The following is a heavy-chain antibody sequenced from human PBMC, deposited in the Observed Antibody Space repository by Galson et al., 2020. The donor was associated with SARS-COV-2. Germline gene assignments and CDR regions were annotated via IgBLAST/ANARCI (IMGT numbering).Heavy chain of an antibody. CDR1: CYSISSGYY. J-gene: IGHJ5*02. D-gene: IGHD1-26*01. Sequence: SETLSLTCTVSCYSISSGYYWGWIRQPPGEGLEWIGTVYYTGTTYSNPSLRSRLTISVDTSKNHFSLKLTSVTAADTAMYYCAKVAEAPTTGGWFDPWGQGTLVTVSS. CDR3: AKVAEAPTTGGWFDP. CDR2: VYYTGTT. V-gene: IGHV4-38-2*02.